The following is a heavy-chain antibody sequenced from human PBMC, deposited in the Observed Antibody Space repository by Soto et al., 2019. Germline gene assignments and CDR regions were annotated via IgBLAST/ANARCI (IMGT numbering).Heavy chain of an antibody. CDR1: GYTFTSYG. CDR2: ISAYNGNT. Sequence: ASVKVSCKASGYTFTSYGISWVRQAPGQGLEWMGWISAYNGNTNYAQKLQGRVTMTTDTSTSTAYMELRSLSSDDTAVYYCARDGPTYYYDSSGYYPLVLGWFETWGQGTLVTVSS. CDR3: ARDGPTYYYDSSGYYPLVLGWFET. D-gene: IGHD3-22*01. V-gene: IGHV1-18*01. J-gene: IGHJ5*02.